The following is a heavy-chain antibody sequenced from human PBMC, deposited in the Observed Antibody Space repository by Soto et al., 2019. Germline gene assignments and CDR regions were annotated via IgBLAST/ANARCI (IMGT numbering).Heavy chain of an antibody. V-gene: IGHV3-48*02. D-gene: IGHD3-22*01. CDR3: ARAADYEGTGIRLNWFDP. Sequence: EVQLVESGGGLVQPGGSRRLSCAASGFTFSNYSMNWVRQAPGKGLEWVSFISSSSSAIYYADSVKGRFTISRDNAKNSLYLQMNSLRDEDTAVYSCARAADYEGTGIRLNWFDPWGQGTLVTVSS. CDR1: GFTFSNYS. J-gene: IGHJ5*02. CDR2: ISSSSSAI.